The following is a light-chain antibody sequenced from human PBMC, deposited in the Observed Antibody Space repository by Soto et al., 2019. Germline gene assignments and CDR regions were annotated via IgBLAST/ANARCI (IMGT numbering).Light chain of an antibody. Sequence: EVVLTQSPDTLSLSPGDRATLSCRASQSVSTYLAWYQQKPGQAPRLLIYDASNRATGIPARFSGSGSGTDFTLTISSLEPEDFATYYCQQLNSYPLSFGGGTKVDNK. CDR1: QSVSTY. CDR2: DAS. V-gene: IGKV3-11*01. J-gene: IGKJ4*01. CDR3: QQLNSYPLS.